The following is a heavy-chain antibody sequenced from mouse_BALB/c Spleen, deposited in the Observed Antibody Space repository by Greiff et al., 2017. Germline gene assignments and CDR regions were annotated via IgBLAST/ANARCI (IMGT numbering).Heavy chain of an antibody. Sequence: QVQLQQSGAELARPGASVKMSCKASGYTFTSYTMHWVKQRPGQGLEWIGYINPSSGYTNYNQKFKDKATLTADKSSSTAYMQLSSLTSEDSAVYYCARSFYDGYYVFAYWGQGTLVTVSA. CDR3: ARSFYDGYYVFAY. J-gene: IGHJ3*01. V-gene: IGHV1-4*01. D-gene: IGHD2-3*01. CDR2: INPSSGYT. CDR1: GYTFTSYT.